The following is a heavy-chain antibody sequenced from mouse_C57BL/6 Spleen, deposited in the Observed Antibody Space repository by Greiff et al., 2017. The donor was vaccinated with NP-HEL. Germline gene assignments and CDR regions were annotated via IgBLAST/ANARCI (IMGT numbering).Heavy chain of an antibody. D-gene: IGHD2-1*01. Sequence: QVHVKQSGAELVRPGASVTLSCKASGYTFTDYEMHWVKQTPVHGLEWIGAIDPETGGTAYNQKFKGKAILTADKSSSTAYMELRSLTSEDSAVYYCTSYGNIFAYWGQGTLVTVSA. V-gene: IGHV1-15*01. J-gene: IGHJ3*01. CDR3: TSYGNIFAY. CDR2: IDPETGGT. CDR1: GYTFTDYE.